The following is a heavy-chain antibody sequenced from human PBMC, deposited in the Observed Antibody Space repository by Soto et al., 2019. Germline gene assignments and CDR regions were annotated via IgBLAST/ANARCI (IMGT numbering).Heavy chain of an antibody. CDR2: FLYTGNT. D-gene: IGHD3-3*01. Sequence: QLQLQESGPGLVKPSETLSLTCTVSGASISSSTYYWGWIRQPPGKGLEWIGTFLYTGNTFYNPSLQSRVTISVETSKSHFALDVASVTAADTAVYYGARRFGYQGSRWGQGTLVHVSS. CDR1: GASISSSTYY. V-gene: IGHV4-39*01. J-gene: IGHJ4*02. CDR3: ARRFGYQGSR.